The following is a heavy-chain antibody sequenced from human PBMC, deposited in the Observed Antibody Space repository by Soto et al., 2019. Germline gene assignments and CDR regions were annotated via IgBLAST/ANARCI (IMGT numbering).Heavy chain of an antibody. D-gene: IGHD4-17*01. Sequence: GGSLRLSCAASGFTFSGSAMHWVRQASGKGLEWVGRIRSKANSYATAYAASVKGRFTISRDDSKNTAYLQMNSLKTEDTAVYYCTRHSMTTVTTAAFDIWGQGTMVTVSS. J-gene: IGHJ3*02. CDR2: IRSKANSYAT. CDR3: TRHSMTTVTTAAFDI. CDR1: GFTFSGSA. V-gene: IGHV3-73*01.